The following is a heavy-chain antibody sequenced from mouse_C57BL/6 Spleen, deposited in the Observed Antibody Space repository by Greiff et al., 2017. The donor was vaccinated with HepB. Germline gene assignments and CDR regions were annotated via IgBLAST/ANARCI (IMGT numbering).Heavy chain of an antibody. V-gene: IGHV5-4*03. CDR2: ISDGGSYT. CDR1: GFTFSSYA. Sequence: EVMLVESGGGLVKPGGSLKLSCAASGFTFSSYAMSWVRQTPEKRLEWVATISDGGSYTYYPDNVKGRVTISRDNAKNNLYLQMSHLKSEDTAMYYCARGPGLLDPWFAYWGQGTLVTVSA. D-gene: IGHD2-3*01. J-gene: IGHJ3*01. CDR3: ARGPGLLDPWFAY.